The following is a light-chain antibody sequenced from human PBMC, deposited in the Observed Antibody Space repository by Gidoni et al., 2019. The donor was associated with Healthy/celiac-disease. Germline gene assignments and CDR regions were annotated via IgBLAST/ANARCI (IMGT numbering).Light chain of an antibody. J-gene: IGLJ2*01. Sequence: SYELTQPPSVSVSPGQTASITCSGDKLGAKYACWYQQKPGQSPVLVIYQDSKRPSGIPERFSGSNSGNTATLTISGTQAMDEADYYCQAWDSSTVVFGGGTKLTV. CDR1: KLGAKY. V-gene: IGLV3-1*01. CDR3: QAWDSSTVV. CDR2: QDS.